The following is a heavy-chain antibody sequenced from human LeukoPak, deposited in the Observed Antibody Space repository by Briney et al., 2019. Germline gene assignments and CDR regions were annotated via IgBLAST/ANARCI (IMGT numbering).Heavy chain of an antibody. V-gene: IGHV3-74*01. D-gene: IGHD3-3*01. CDR2: INSDGSST. Sequence: TGGSLRLSCAASGFTFSSYWMHWVRQAPGEGLVWVSRINSDGSSTSYADSVKGRFTISRDNAKNTLYLQMNSLRAEDTAVYYCASANYDFWSGYYLDYWGQGTLVTVSS. CDR1: GFTFSSYW. CDR3: ASANYDFWSGYYLDY. J-gene: IGHJ4*02.